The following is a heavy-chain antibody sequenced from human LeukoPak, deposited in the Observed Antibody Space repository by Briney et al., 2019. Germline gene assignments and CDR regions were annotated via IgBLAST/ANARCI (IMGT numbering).Heavy chain of an antibody. J-gene: IGHJ4*02. CDR2: ISDSGGST. CDR3: AKKPSSGYYYIDY. Sequence: GGSLRLSCAASGLTFSSYAMSWVRQAPGKGLEWVSTISDSGGSTYHADSVKGRFTISRDNSKNTLYLQMNSLRAEDTAVYCCAKKPSSGYYYIDYWGQGTLVTVSS. V-gene: IGHV3-23*01. CDR1: GLTFSSYA. D-gene: IGHD3-22*01.